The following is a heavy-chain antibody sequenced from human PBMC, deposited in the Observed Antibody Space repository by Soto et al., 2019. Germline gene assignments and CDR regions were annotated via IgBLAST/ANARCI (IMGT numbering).Heavy chain of an antibody. CDR1: GGSISSGDYY. CDR3: ARDKRITIFGVVIEGDPTDYYGMDV. J-gene: IGHJ6*02. V-gene: IGHV4-30-4*01. D-gene: IGHD3-3*01. Sequence: SETLSLTRTVSGGSISSGDYYWCWIRQPPGKGLEWFGYIYYSGSTYYNPSLKSRVTISVDTSKDQFSLKLSSVTAADTAVYYCARDKRITIFGVVIEGDPTDYYGMDVWGQGTTVT. CDR2: IYYSGST.